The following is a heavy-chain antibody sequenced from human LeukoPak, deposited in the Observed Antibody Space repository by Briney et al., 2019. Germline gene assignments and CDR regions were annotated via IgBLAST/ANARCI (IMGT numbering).Heavy chain of an antibody. V-gene: IGHV1-2*02. CDR1: GYTFTGYY. D-gene: IGHD6-19*01. J-gene: IGHJ4*02. Sequence: ASVKVSCKASGYTFTGYYIHWVRQAPGQGLEWMGWINPNSGGTGYAQKFQGRVTMTRDTSISTAYMELSRLRSDDTAVYYCARELAVADHDYWGQGTLVTVSS. CDR2: INPNSGGT. CDR3: ARELAVADHDY.